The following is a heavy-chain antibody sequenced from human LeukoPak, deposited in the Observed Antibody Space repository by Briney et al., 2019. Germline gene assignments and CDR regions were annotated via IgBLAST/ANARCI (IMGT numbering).Heavy chain of an antibody. J-gene: IGHJ6*02. CDR3: ARGPPAMAAAGKAYYYYYGMDV. D-gene: IGHD6-13*01. Sequence: SETLSLTCAVYGGSFSGYYWSWIRQPPGKGLEWIGEINHSGSTNYNPSLKSRVTISVDTSKNQFSLKLSSVTAADTAVYYCARGPPAMAAAGKAYYYYYGMDVWGQGTTVTVSS. CDR2: INHSGST. CDR1: GGSFSGYY. V-gene: IGHV4-34*01.